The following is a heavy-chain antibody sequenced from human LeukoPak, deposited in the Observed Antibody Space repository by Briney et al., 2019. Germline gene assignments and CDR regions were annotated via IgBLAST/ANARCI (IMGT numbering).Heavy chain of an antibody. CDR2: ISYGGSNK. CDR3: ATGIGYDAFDI. D-gene: IGHD1-1*01. J-gene: IGHJ3*02. V-gene: IGHV3-30-3*01. CDR1: GFTFSNYN. Sequence: GGSLRLSCAASGFTFSNYNMNWVRQAPGKGLEWVAVISYGGSNKYYADSVKGRFTISRDNSKNTLYLQMNSLRADDTAVYYCATGIGYDAFDIWGQGTMVTVSS.